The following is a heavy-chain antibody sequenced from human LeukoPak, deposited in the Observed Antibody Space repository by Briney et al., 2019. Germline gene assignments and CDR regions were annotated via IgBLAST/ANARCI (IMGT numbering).Heavy chain of an antibody. CDR2: ISHDGSNE. V-gene: IGHV3-30*18. CDR3: AKDTGTYTSGIDY. J-gene: IGHJ4*02. D-gene: IGHD6-19*01. Sequence: GGSLRLSCAASGFTFSSYGMHWVRQAPGGGLEWVAVISHDGSNEYYADSVKGRFTSSRDNSKNTLYVQMNSLRAEDTAVYYCAKDTGTYTSGIDYWGQGTLVTVSS. CDR1: GFTFSSYG.